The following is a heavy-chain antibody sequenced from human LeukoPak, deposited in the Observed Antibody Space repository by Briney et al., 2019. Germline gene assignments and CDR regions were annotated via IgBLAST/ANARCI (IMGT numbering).Heavy chain of an antibody. Sequence: GGSLRLSCAASGFTFSSYAMHWVRQAPGKGLEWEAVISYDGSNKYYADSVKGRFTISRDNSKNTLYLQMNSLRAEDTAVYYCARPLGPRLPYGMDVWGQGATVTVSS. CDR2: ISYDGSNK. CDR3: ARPLGPRLPYGMDV. CDR1: GFTFSSYA. V-gene: IGHV3-30-3*01. D-gene: IGHD2-15*01. J-gene: IGHJ6*02.